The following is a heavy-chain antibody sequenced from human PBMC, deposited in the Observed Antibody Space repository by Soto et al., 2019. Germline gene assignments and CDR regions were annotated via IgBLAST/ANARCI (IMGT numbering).Heavy chain of an antibody. J-gene: IGHJ5*02. D-gene: IGHD2-2*01. CDR2: MNPNSGNT. Sequence: QVQLVQSGAEVKKPGASVKVSCKASGYTFTSYDINWVRQATGQGLEWMGWMNPNSGNTGYAQKFQGRVTMTRNTSISTAYMELRSLGSEDTAVYYCARGRCSSTSCYSPYWFDPWGQGTLVTVSS. V-gene: IGHV1-8*01. CDR1: GYTFTSYD. CDR3: ARGRCSSTSCYSPYWFDP.